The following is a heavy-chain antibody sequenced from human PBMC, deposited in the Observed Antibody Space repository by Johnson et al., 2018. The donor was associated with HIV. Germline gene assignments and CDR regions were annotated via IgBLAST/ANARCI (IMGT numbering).Heavy chain of an antibody. CDR2: ISYDGGNK. Sequence: QVQLVESGEGVVQPGRSLRLSCAASGFTFSSYAMHWVRQAPGKGLEWVAVISYDGGNKYYADSVKGRFTISRDNSKNTLYLQMNSLRAEDTAVYYCTTVSPSAITMVRGVIITPHACDIWGQGTMVTVSS. CDR3: TTVSPSAITMVRGVIITPHACDI. D-gene: IGHD3-10*01. V-gene: IGHV3-30*04. J-gene: IGHJ3*02. CDR1: GFTFSSYA.